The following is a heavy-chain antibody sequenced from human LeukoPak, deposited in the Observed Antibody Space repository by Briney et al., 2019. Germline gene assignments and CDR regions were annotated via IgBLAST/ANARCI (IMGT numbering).Heavy chain of an antibody. V-gene: IGHV3-48*01. CDR1: GFTFSSYS. J-gene: IGHJ6*03. CDR3: ARETGQTRVYSSPAHYMDV. D-gene: IGHD6-13*01. CDR2: ISSSSSTI. Sequence: GGSLRLSCAASGFTFSSYSMNWVRQAPGKGLEWVSYISSSSSTIYYADSVKGRFTISRDNAKNSLYLQMNSLRAEDTAVYYCARETGQTRVYSSPAHYMDVWGKGTTVTVSS.